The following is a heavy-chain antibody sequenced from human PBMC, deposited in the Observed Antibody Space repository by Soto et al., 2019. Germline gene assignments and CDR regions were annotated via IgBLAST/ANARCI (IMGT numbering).Heavy chain of an antibody. Sequence: GGSLRLSCAASGFTFSSYGMPWVRQAPGKGLEWVAVIWYDGSNKYYADSVKGRFTISRDNSKNTLYLQMNSLRSEDTAVYYCPRDVTAALYYFDYWGHGTLVTVSS. CDR1: GFTFSSYG. CDR3: PRDVTAALYYFDY. J-gene: IGHJ4*01. D-gene: IGHD6-13*01. V-gene: IGHV3-33*01. CDR2: IWYDGSNK.